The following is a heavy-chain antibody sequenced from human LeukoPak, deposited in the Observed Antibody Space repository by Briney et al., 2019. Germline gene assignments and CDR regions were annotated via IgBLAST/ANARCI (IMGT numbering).Heavy chain of an antibody. Sequence: SETLSLTCTVSGGSISSYYWSWIRQPPGKGLEWIGYIYYSGSTNYNPSLKSRVTISVDTSKNQFSLKLSSVTAADTAVYYCASTHDCGDYGGFDPWGQGTLVTVSS. J-gene: IGHJ5*02. CDR1: GGSISSYY. CDR2: IYYSGST. D-gene: IGHD4-17*01. CDR3: ASTHDCGDYGGFDP. V-gene: IGHV4-59*08.